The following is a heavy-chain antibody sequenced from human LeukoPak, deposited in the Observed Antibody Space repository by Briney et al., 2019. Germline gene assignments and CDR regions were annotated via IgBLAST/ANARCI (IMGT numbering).Heavy chain of an antibody. CDR2: VNTVSSYI. CDR1: GFTFSDYS. V-gene: IGHV3-21*01. J-gene: IGHJ4*02. CDR3: ARLRRNSDRSDFFYYYDH. Sequence: PGGSLRLSCAASGFTFSDYSINWVRQAPGKGLEWVASVNTVSSYIYYADSMRGRFTISRDNAKNSLFLQMNSLRAEDTAVYYCARLRRNSDRSDFFYYYDHWGQGTLVTVSS. D-gene: IGHD3-22*01.